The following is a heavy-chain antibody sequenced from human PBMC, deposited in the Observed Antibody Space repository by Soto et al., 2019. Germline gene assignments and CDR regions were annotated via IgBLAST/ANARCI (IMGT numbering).Heavy chain of an antibody. CDR1: GFTFSSYA. D-gene: IGHD1-1*01. CDR2: ISYDGSNK. Sequence: GGSLRLSCAASGFTFSSYAMHWVRQAPGKGLEWVAVISYDGSNKYYADSVKGRFTISRDNSKNTLYLQMNSLRAEDTAVYYCARDRAFQLELSLYYYYGMDVWGQGTTVTVSS. V-gene: IGHV3-30-3*01. J-gene: IGHJ6*02. CDR3: ARDRAFQLELSLYYYYGMDV.